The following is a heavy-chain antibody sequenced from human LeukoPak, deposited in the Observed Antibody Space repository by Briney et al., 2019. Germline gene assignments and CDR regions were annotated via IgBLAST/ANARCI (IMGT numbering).Heavy chain of an antibody. CDR1: GFNFANYA. CDR3: AKVVLNNDNSGYSGFDY. CDR2: IRGGDT. J-gene: IGHJ4*01. V-gene: IGHV3-23*01. Sequence: GGSLRLSCAASGFNFANYAVTWVRQAPGKGLEWVSSIRGGDTYYADSVKGRFTISRDNSKNTLYLQMNSLKADDTALYYCAKVVLNNDNSGYSGFDYWGQGTLLTVSS. D-gene: IGHD3-22*01.